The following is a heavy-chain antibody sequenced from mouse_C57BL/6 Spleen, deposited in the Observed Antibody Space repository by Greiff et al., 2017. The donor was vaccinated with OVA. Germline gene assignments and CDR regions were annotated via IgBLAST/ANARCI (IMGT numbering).Heavy chain of an antibody. CDR1: GYTFTSYW. Sequence: QVQLQQSGAELVKPGASVKLSCKASGYTFTSYWMHWVKQRPGQGLEWIGMIHPNSGSTNYNEKFKSKATLTVDKSSSTAYMQLSSLTSEDSAVDYGAVWDYYGSSDGYFDVWGTGTTVTVSS. V-gene: IGHV1-64*01. J-gene: IGHJ1*03. D-gene: IGHD1-1*01. CDR2: IHPNSGST. CDR3: AVWDYYGSSDGYFDV.